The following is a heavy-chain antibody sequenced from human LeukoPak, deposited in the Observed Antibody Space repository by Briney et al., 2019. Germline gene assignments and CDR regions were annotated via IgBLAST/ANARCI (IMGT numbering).Heavy chain of an antibody. CDR3: ARDKSNDYVWGSYRFHAFDI. D-gene: IGHD3-16*02. Sequence: PSETLSLTCAVYGGSFSGYYWSWIRQPPGKGLEWIGEINHSGSTNYNPSLKSRVTISVDTSKNQFSLKLSSVTAADTAVYYCARDKSNDYVWGSYRFHAFDIWGQGTMVTVSS. V-gene: IGHV4-34*01. J-gene: IGHJ3*02. CDR1: GGSFSGYY. CDR2: INHSGST.